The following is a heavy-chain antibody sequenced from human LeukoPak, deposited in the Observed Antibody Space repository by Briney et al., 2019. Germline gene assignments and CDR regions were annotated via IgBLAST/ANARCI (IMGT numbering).Heavy chain of an antibody. Sequence: SETLSLTCTVSGGSISIYYWSWIRRPAGGGLGWIGRIYTSGSTNYNPSLKSRVAMSVDTSKNQFSLKLSSVTAADTAVYYCARDPQLLDRRDAFDMWGQGTMVTVSS. CDR1: GGSISIYY. J-gene: IGHJ3*02. CDR3: ARDPQLLDRRDAFDM. CDR2: IYTSGST. D-gene: IGHD3/OR15-3a*01. V-gene: IGHV4-4*07.